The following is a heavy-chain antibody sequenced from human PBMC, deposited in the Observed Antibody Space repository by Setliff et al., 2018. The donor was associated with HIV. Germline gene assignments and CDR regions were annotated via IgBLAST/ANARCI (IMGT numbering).Heavy chain of an antibody. CDR3: AGDYAGSGRPFGY. J-gene: IGHJ4*02. CDR2: FDSTGSP. CDR1: GDSVSSSPYY. D-gene: IGHD2-15*01. V-gene: IGHV4-61*02. Sequence: SETLSLTCSVSGDSVSSSPYYWSWIRQPAGKGLEWIGRFDSTGSPDYNPSLKSRVTISIDTSKNHFSLKLSSVTAADTAVYFCAGDYAGSGRPFGYWGQGTQVTVSS.